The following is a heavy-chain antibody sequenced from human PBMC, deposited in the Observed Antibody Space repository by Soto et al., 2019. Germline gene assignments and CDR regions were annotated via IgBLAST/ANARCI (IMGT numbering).Heavy chain of an antibody. CDR1: GFTFTSSA. D-gene: IGHD3-22*01. CDR2: IVVGSGNT. Sequence: ASVKVSCKASGFTFTSSAVQWVRQARGQRLEWIGWIVVGSGNTNYAQKFQERVTITRDMSTSTAYMELSSLRSEDTAVYYCAADREENYYDSSGPPPPDYWGQGTLVTVAA. V-gene: IGHV1-58*01. J-gene: IGHJ4*02. CDR3: AADREENYYDSSGPPPPDY.